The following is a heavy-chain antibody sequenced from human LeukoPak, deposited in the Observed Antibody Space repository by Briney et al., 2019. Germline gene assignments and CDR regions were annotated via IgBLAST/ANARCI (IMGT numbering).Heavy chain of an antibody. J-gene: IGHJ6*02. V-gene: IGHV3-53*04. D-gene: IGHD6-6*01. Sequence: HTGGSLILSCAASGFTVSSNYMSWVRQAPGKGLEWVSVIYSGGSTYYADSVKGRFTISRHNSKNTLYLQMNSLRAEDTAVYYCARAAPSSSLLVSYYYGMDVWGQGTTVTVSS. CDR3: ARAAPSSSLLVSYYYGMDV. CDR2: IYSGGST. CDR1: GFTVSSNY.